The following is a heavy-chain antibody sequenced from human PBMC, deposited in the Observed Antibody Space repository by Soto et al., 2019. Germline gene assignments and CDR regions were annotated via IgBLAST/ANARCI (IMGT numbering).Heavy chain of an antibody. D-gene: IGHD2-15*01. J-gene: IGHJ4*02. CDR1: GGSVSSYY. V-gene: IGHV4-4*07. Sequence: QVQLQESGPGLVKPSETLSLTCTVSGGSVSSYYWSWFRQPAGKGLEWIGRIYTGGSTNYNPSLKSRVTMSVDTSKNQFSLRLTYVTAADTAVYYCARANVGPPGGGSWTMPFVFWGQGTLVTVSS. CDR3: ARANVGPPGGGSWTMPFVF. CDR2: IYTGGST.